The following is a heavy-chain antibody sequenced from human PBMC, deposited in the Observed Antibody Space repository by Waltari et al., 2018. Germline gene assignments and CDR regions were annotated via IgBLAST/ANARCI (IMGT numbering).Heavy chain of an antibody. D-gene: IGHD1-26*01. J-gene: IGHJ4*02. CDR1: GGTFSSYT. CDR3: AREVVGASRYFDY. CDR2: IVPNLGIG. Sequence: QVQLVQSGAEVKKPGSSVKVSCKASGGTFSSYTISWVRQAPGQGLEWMGRIVPNLGIGSYAKKVKGRVTITADESTSTAYMELSSLRSEDTAVYYCAREVVGASRYFDYWGQGTLVTVSS. V-gene: IGHV1-69*08.